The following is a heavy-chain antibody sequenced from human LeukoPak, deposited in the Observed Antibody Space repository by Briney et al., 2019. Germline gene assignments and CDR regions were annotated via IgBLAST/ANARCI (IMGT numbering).Heavy chain of an antibody. Sequence: GGSLRLSCAASGFTFSSYSMNWVRQAPGKGLEWVSSISSSSGYIYYADSVKGRFTISRDNAKNSLYLQMNSLRAEDTAIYYCARDYGDYYLDYWGQGTLVTVSS. CDR3: ARDYGDYYLDY. CDR1: GFTFSSYS. V-gene: IGHV3-21*01. J-gene: IGHJ4*02. CDR2: ISSSSGYI. D-gene: IGHD4-17*01.